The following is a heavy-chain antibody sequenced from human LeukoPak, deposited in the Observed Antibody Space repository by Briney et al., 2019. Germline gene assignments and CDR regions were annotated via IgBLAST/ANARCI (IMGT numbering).Heavy chain of an antibody. CDR1: GFTFSDYT. CDR3: ARMSGYYDY. V-gene: IGHV3-21*01. CDR2: VSGTRTYI. Sequence: PGGSLRLSCAASGFTFSDYTMNWVRQAPGKGLEWVSSVSGTRTYIYYADSVKGRFTISRDNAKYSLYLQTNSLRAEDTAVYYCARMSGYYDYWGQGTLVTVSS. J-gene: IGHJ4*02.